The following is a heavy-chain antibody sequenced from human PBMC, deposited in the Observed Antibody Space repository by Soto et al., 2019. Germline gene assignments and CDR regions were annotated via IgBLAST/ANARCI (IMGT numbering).Heavy chain of an antibody. D-gene: IGHD6-13*01. CDR2: INHSGST. J-gene: IGHJ4*02. Sequence: NPSETLSLTCAVYGGSFSGYYWSWIRQPPGKGLEWIGEINHSGSTNYNPSLKSRVTISVDTSKNQFSLKLASVTAADTAVYYCVIAAPGNARNYWGQGTLVTVSS. V-gene: IGHV4-34*01. CDR1: GGSFSGYY. CDR3: VIAAPGNARNY.